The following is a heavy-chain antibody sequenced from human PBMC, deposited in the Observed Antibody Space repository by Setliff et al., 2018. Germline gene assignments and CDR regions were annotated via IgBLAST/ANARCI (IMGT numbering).Heavy chain of an antibody. V-gene: IGHV5-51*01. D-gene: IGHD2-15*01. Sequence: PGESLKISCRGSGYIFSDYWIGWVRQMPGKGLEWMGIIYPGDSDTRYSPSFQGQVTFSADKSISTAYLQWSSLKASGTATYYCARVVGADGIGIDYWGQGTVVTVSS. CDR2: IYPGDSDT. CDR3: ARVVGADGIGIDY. J-gene: IGHJ4*02. CDR1: GYIFSDYW.